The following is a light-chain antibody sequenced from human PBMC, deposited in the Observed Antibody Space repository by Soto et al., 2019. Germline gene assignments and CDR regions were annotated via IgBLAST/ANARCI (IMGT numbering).Light chain of an antibody. J-gene: IGKJ4*01. CDR1: QGISSF. CDR2: SAS. V-gene: IGKV1-9*01. CDR3: QQLNNYPPLT. Sequence: DVPLTQSPSFLSASVGDRVTITCRASQGISSFLAWYQQKPGKAPKLLIYSASTLQTGVPSRFSGGGSGTEFTLTISSLQPEDFATYYCQQLNNYPPLTFGGGTKVEIK.